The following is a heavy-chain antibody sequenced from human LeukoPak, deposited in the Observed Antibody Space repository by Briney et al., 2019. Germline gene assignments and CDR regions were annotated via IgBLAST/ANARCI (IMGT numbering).Heavy chain of an antibody. CDR3: ARDTLIRRGAGGNWFDP. CDR2: ISTYNGNT. V-gene: IGHV1-18*01. D-gene: IGHD3-10*01. CDR1: GYTFIDYG. Sequence: ASVKVSCKASGYTFIDYGINWVRQAPGQGLEWMAWISTYNGNTKYSQKFQGRVTLTTDTSTTTAYMELRSLRSDDTAVYYCARDTLIRRGAGGNWFDPWGQGTLVTVSS. J-gene: IGHJ5*02.